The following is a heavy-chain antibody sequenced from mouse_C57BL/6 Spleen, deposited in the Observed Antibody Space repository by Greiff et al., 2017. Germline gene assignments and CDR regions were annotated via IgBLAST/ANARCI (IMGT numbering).Heavy chain of an antibody. CDR2: INYDGSST. CDR1: GFTFSDYY. V-gene: IGHV5-16*01. D-gene: IGHD1-1*01. J-gene: IGHJ2*01. Sequence: EVMLVESEGGLVQPGSSMKLSCTASGFTFSDYYMAWVRQVPEKGLEWVANINYDGSSTYYLDSLKSHFIISRDNAKNILYLQMSSLKSEDTATYYCAREGITTVYFDYWGQGTTLTVSS. CDR3: AREGITTVYFDY.